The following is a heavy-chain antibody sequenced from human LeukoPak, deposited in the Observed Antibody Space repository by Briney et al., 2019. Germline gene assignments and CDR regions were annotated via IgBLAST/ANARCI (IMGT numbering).Heavy chain of an antibody. D-gene: IGHD2-21*01. Sequence: SETLSLTCTVSGGSISSYYWSWIRQSPGQGLEWIGYIWPSGSTNYNPSLSGRVAISLDKSRNHFTLMVTAVTAADTAFYYCAGKGPEHLPTYFDHWGRGILVTVSS. CDR3: AGKGPEHLPTYFDH. CDR2: IWPSGST. CDR1: GGSISSYY. J-gene: IGHJ4*02. V-gene: IGHV4-4*08.